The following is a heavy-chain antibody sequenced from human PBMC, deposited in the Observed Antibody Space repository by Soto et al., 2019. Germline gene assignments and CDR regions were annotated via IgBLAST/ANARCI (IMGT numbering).Heavy chain of an antibody. CDR1: GGTFSSYT. CDR2: IIPILGIA. J-gene: IGHJ4*02. CDR3: ASGGSGWAPGRLDS. Sequence: QVQLVQSGAEVKKPGSSVKVSCKASGGTFSSYTISWVRQAPGQGLEWMGRIIPILGIANYAQKFQGRVTITADKPTSTTYLERSSRRAEDTAVYYCASGGSGWAPGRLDSWGQGTLVTVSS. V-gene: IGHV1-69*02. D-gene: IGHD6-19*01.